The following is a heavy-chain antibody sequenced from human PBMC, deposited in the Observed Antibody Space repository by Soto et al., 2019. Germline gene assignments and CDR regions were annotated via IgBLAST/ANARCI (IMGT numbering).Heavy chain of an antibody. D-gene: IGHD3-22*01. CDR3: TRRYFYDSSGYYMDDY. CDR2: IRSKANSYAT. CDR1: GFTLSGSA. J-gene: IGHJ4*02. V-gene: IGHV3-73*02. Sequence: EVQLVESGGGLVQPGGSLKLSCAASGFTLSGSAMHWVRQASGKGLQWVGRIRSKANSYATSYDASVKGRFTISRDDSKNTAYLQMNSLRTEDTAVYYCTRRYFYDSSGYYMDDYWGQGTLVTVSS.